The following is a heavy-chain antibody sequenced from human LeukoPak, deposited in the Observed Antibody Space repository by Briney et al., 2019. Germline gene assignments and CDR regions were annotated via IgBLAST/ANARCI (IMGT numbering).Heavy chain of an antibody. J-gene: IGHJ6*03. V-gene: IGHV4-34*01. Sequence: SETLSLTCAVYGGSFTGYYWTWIRQPPGKGLEWIGEINHSGSTHYNPSLKSRVTISVDTSKNQFSLKVSSVTAADTAVYYCAGVGCSSSSCNVSYYYHYYYMDVWGKGTTVTVSS. D-gene: IGHD2-2*01. CDR1: GGSFTGYY. CDR3: AGVGCSSSSCNVSYYYHYYYMDV. CDR2: INHSGST.